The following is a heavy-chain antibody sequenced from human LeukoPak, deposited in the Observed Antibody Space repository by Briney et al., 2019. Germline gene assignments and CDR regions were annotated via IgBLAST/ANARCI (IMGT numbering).Heavy chain of an antibody. V-gene: IGHV3-74*01. J-gene: IGHJ4*02. Sequence: GGSLRLSCAASGFTFSSYWMHWVRQAPGKGLVWVSCINSDGSSTSYADSVKGRFTISRDNAKNTLYLQMNSLRVEDTAVYYCARALGSGWVYFLGGQGTLVSVSS. CDR3: ARALGSGWVYFL. CDR1: GFTFSSYW. D-gene: IGHD3-10*01. CDR2: INSDGSST.